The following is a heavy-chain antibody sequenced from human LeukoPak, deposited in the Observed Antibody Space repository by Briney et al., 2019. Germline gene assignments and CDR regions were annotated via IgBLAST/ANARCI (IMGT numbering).Heavy chain of an antibody. J-gene: IGHJ6*02. V-gene: IGHV1-8*01. CDR3: ARGPVFLCSTSCYHADYYYYYGMDV. CDR1: GYTFTSYD. D-gene: IGHD2-2*01. CDR2: MNPNSGNT. Sequence: ASVKVSCKASGYTFTSYDINWVRQATGQGLEWMGWMNPNSGNTGYAQKFQGRVTMTRNTSISTAYMELSSLRSEDTAVYYCARGPVFLCSTSCYHADYYYYYGMDVWGQGTTVTVSS.